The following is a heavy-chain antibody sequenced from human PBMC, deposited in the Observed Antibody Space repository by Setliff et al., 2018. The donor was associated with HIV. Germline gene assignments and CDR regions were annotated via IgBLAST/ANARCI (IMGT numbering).Heavy chain of an antibody. J-gene: IGHJ4*02. Sequence: ASVKVSCKASGYIFSTYNIHWVRQAPGQGLEWMGIINSSGGAASYAQRFQGRVTMTRDTSTSTVYMELSSLRSEDTAVYYCARERIGGTCPGKNFDYWGQGTLVTVSS. D-gene: IGHD2-15*01. CDR1: GYIFSTYN. V-gene: IGHV1-46*01. CDR2: INSSGGAA. CDR3: ARERIGGTCPGKNFDY.